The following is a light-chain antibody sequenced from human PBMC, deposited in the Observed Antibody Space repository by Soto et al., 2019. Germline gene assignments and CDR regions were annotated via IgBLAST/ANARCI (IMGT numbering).Light chain of an antibody. Sequence: ETVLTQSPATLSLSPGERATLSCRASQSVSSYLGWYQQKPGQAPRLLIYDASNRATGIPARFSGSGSGTDFTLTISSLEPADFAVYYCQQRSNWPLTFGGGTKVEIK. CDR3: QQRSNWPLT. J-gene: IGKJ4*01. CDR1: QSVSSY. V-gene: IGKV3-11*01. CDR2: DAS.